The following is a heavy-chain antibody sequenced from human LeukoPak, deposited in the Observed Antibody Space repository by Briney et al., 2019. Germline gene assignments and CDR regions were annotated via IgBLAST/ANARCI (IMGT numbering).Heavy chain of an antibody. CDR1: GGSISSYY. Sequence: PSETLSLTCTVSGGSISSYYWSWIRQPAGKGLEWIGRIYTTGGINYNPSLKSRVTMSVDTSKNQFSLKLSSVTAADTALYNCAREYPNSSAWSSDYWGQGTLVTVSS. V-gene: IGHV4-4*07. J-gene: IGHJ4*02. CDR3: AREYPNSSAWSSDY. CDR2: IYTTGGI. D-gene: IGHD6-19*01.